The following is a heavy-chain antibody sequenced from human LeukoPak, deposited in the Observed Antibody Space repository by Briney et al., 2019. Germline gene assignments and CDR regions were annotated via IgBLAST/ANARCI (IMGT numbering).Heavy chain of an antibody. CDR2: ISGSGGST. V-gene: IGHV3-23*01. Sequence: GGSLRLSCAASGFTFSSYAMSWVRQAPGKGLEWVSAISGSGGSTYYADSVKGRFTISRDNSKNTLYLQMSSLRAEDTAVYYCAKQIKQLWLPFDYWGQGTLVTVSS. CDR1: GFTFSSYA. D-gene: IGHD5-18*01. J-gene: IGHJ4*02. CDR3: AKQIKQLWLPFDY.